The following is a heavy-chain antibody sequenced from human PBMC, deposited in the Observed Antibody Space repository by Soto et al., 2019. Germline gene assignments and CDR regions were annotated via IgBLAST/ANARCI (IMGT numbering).Heavy chain of an antibody. Sequence: GASVKVSCKASGYTFTSYGISWVRQAPGQGLEWMGWISAYNGNTNYAQKLQGRVTMTTDTSTNTAYMELRSLRSDDTAVYYCARDQVPAALLGWFDPWGQGTLVTVSS. CDR2: ISAYNGNT. V-gene: IGHV1-18*01. CDR3: ARDQVPAALLGWFDP. D-gene: IGHD2-2*01. J-gene: IGHJ5*02. CDR1: GYTFTSYG.